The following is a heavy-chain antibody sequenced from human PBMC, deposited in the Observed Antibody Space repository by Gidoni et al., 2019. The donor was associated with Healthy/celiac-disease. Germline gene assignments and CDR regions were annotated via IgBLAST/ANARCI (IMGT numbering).Heavy chain of an antibody. V-gene: IGHV3-7*01. CDR1: GFPFSSYW. Sequence: EVQLVESGGGLVQPGGSLRLSCAASGFPFSSYWMSWVRQAPGKGLEWVANIKQDGSEKYYVDSVKGRFTISRDNAKNSLYLQMNSLRAEDTAVYYCARDCIAVAGPVDYWGQGTLVTVSS. J-gene: IGHJ4*02. D-gene: IGHD6-19*01. CDR2: IKQDGSEK. CDR3: ARDCIAVAGPVDY.